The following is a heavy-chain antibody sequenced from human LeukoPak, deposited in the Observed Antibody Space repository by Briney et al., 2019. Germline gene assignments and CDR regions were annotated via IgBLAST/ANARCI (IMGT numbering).Heavy chain of an antibody. V-gene: IGHV7-4-1*02. CDR3: ARHELGPRTEYCSGGSCLVADY. D-gene: IGHD2-15*01. CDR2: VNTNTGNP. J-gene: IGHJ4*02. Sequence: ASVKVSCKASGYTFTSYAMNWVRQAPGQGLEWMGWVNTNTGNPTYAQGFTGRFVFSLDTSVSTAYLQISSLKAEDTAVYYCARHELGPRTEYCSGGSCLVADYWGQGTLVTVSS. CDR1: GYTFTSYA.